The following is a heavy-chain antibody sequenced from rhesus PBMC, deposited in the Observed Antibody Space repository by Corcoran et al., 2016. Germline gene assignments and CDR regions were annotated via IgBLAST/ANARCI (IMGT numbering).Heavy chain of an antibody. D-gene: IGHD5-12*01. V-gene: IGHV4S7*01. J-gene: IGHJ4*01. Sequence: QVQLQESGPGLVTPSETLSLTCAVSGGSTRDSYNWNWTRQPPGKGLEWIGNIYGSSGSTYYNPSLRTRVTISKDTSKNQFSLKLSSVTAADTAVYYCARDFYSFSFDFWGQGVLVTVSS. CDR1: GGSTRDSYN. CDR2: IYGSSGST. CDR3: ARDFYSFSFDF.